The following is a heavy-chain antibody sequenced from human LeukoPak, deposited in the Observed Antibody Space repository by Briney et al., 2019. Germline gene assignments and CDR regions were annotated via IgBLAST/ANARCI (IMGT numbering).Heavy chain of an antibody. J-gene: IGHJ4*02. CDR1: GFTFSSYA. D-gene: IGHD6-19*01. V-gene: IGHV3-23*01. Sequence: GGSLRLSCAASGFTFSSYAMSWVRQAPGKGLEWVSAISGSGGSTYYADSVKGRFTISRDNSKNTLYLQMNSLRAEGTAVYYCAKDSGYSSGLTDYWGQGTLVTVSS. CDR3: AKDSGYSSGLTDY. CDR2: ISGSGGST.